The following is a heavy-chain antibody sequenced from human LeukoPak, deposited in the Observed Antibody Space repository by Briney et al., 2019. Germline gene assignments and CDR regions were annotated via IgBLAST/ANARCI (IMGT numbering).Heavy chain of an antibody. CDR2: ISSSSSTI. J-gene: IGHJ5*02. D-gene: IGHD6-13*01. CDR1: GFTFSSYA. Sequence: GGSLRLSCAASGFTFSSYAMSWVRQAPGKGLEWVSYISSSSSTIYYADSVKGRFTISRDNAKNSLYLQMNSLRAEDTAVYYCARDASSHPWGQGTLVTVSS. CDR3: ARDASSHP. V-gene: IGHV3-48*01.